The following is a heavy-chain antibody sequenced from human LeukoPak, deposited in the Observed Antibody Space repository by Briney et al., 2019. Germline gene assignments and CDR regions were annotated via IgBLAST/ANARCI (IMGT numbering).Heavy chain of an antibody. Sequence: GGSLRLSCAASGFTFSSYAMSWVRQAPGKGLEWVSAISGSGGSTYYADSVKGRFTISRDDSKNTLYLQMNSLRAEDTAVYYCARESGYSYGLAGFFDYWGQGTLVTVSS. CDR2: ISGSGGST. CDR1: GFTFSSYA. CDR3: ARESGYSYGLAGFFDY. J-gene: IGHJ4*02. D-gene: IGHD5-18*01. V-gene: IGHV3-23*01.